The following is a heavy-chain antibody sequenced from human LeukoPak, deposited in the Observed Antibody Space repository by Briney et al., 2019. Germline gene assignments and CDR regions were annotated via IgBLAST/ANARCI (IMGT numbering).Heavy chain of an antibody. CDR3: ARAPRSMWYFDL. CDR1: GYTFTSYA. D-gene: IGHD2/OR15-2a*01. Sequence: ASVKVSCKASGYTFTSYAMHWVRQAPGQRLEWMGWINAGNGNTKYSQKFQGRVTITRDTSASTAYMELSSLRSEDTAVYYCARAPRSMWYFDLWGRGALVTVSS. J-gene: IGHJ2*01. CDR2: INAGNGNT. V-gene: IGHV1-3*01.